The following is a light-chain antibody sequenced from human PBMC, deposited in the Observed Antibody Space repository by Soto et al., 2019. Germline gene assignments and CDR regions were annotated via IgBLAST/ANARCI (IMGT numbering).Light chain of an antibody. Sequence: QPVLTQPASVSGSPGQSITISCTGTTNDVGGYNYVSWYQQHPGKAPKLLIFEVSSRPSGVSNRFSGSKSGNTASLTISALQAEDEADYFCNSYSSSTSLPYVFGTGTKLTVL. V-gene: IGLV2-14*01. CDR2: EVS. J-gene: IGLJ1*01. CDR3: NSYSSSTSLPYV. CDR1: TNDVGGYNY.